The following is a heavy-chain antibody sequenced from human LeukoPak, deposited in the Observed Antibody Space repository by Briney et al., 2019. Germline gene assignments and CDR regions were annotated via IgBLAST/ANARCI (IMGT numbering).Heavy chain of an antibody. CDR3: ARGAAAGEVDY. D-gene: IGHD6-13*01. Sequence: ASVKVSCKASGGTFSSYAISWVRQAPGQGLEWMEGIIPIFGTANYAQKFQGRVTITADKSTSTAYMELSSLRSEDTAVYYCARGAAAGEVDYWGQGTLVTVSS. V-gene: IGHV1-69*06. CDR2: IIPIFGTA. J-gene: IGHJ4*02. CDR1: GGTFSSYA.